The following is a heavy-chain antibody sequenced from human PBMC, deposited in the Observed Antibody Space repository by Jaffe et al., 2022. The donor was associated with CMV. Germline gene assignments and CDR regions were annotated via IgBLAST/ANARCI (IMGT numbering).Heavy chain of an antibody. D-gene: IGHD6-13*01. V-gene: IGHV2-70*01. Sequence: QVTLRESGPALVKPTQTLTLTCTFSGFSLSTSGMCVSWIRQPPGKALEWLALIDWDDDKYYSTSLKTRLTISKDTSKNQVVLTMTNMDPVDTATYYCARNCIAAGSYYYGMDVWGQGTTVTVSS. J-gene: IGHJ6*02. CDR1: GFSLSTSGMC. CDR3: ARNCIAAGSYYYGMDV. CDR2: IDWDDDK.